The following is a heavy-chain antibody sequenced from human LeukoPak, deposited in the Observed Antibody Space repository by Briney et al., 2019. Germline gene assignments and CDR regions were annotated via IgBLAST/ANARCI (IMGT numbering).Heavy chain of an antibody. CDR1: GDSISRGAYS. CDR2: IYHIGSP. V-gene: IGHV4-30-2*06. D-gene: IGHD2-2*02. Sequence: SETLSLTCAVSGDSISRGAYSWSWLRQSLGRGLEFIGYIYHIGSPYYNPSLKSRVIISVDKSRNQFSLMLNSVTAADTAVYYCARGYTLTPWGQGTLVTVSS. CDR3: ARGYTLTP. J-gene: IGHJ5*02.